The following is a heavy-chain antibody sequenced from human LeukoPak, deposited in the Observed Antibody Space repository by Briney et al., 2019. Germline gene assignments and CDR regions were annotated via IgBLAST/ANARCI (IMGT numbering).Heavy chain of an antibody. D-gene: IGHD2-15*01. CDR2: IIPIFGTA. Sequence: SVKVSCKASGGTFSSYAISWVRQAPGQGLEWMGRIIPIFGTANYAQKFQGRVTITTDESTSTAYMEPSSLRSEDTAVYYCARDPPICSGGSCYSEEDYWGQGTLVTVSS. CDR1: GGTFSSYA. V-gene: IGHV1-69*05. J-gene: IGHJ4*02. CDR3: ARDPPICSGGSCYSEEDY.